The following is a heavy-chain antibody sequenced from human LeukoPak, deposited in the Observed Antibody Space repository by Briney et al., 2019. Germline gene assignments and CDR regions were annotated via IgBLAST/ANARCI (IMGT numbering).Heavy chain of an antibody. J-gene: IGHJ4*02. CDR3: AEIVGATQTPSDY. D-gene: IGHD1-26*01. V-gene: IGHV3-48*01. CDR1: GFAFSSYS. Sequence: GGSLRLSCAASGFAFSSYSMNWVRQAPGEGLEWVSHISSTSTTIYYADSVKGRFTISRDNAKNSLYLQMNSLRAEDTAVYYCAEIVGATQTPSDYWGQGTLVTVSS. CDR2: ISSTSTTI.